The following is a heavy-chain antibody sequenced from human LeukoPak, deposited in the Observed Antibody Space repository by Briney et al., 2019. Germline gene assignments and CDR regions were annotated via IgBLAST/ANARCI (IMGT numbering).Heavy chain of an antibody. Sequence: ASVKVSCKASGYTFTGYYMHWVRQAPGQGLEWMGRINPNSGGTNYAQKFQGRVTMTRDTSISTAYMELSRLGSDDTAVYYCARIDYYDSSGYYDWGQGTLVTVSS. CDR1: GYTFTGYY. V-gene: IGHV1-2*06. D-gene: IGHD3-22*01. CDR2: INPNSGGT. CDR3: ARIDYYDSSGYYD. J-gene: IGHJ4*02.